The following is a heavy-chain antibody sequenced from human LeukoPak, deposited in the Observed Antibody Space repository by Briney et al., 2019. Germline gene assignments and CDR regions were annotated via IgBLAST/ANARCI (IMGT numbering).Heavy chain of an antibody. CDR3: ARGRGRGFTYFDY. Sequence: PSETLSLTCPVYGGSFSGYYWSWIRQPPGKGLEWIGEINHSGSTNYNPSLKSRVTISVDTSKNQFSLKLSSVTAADTAVYYCARGRGRGFTYFDYWGQGTLVTVSS. V-gene: IGHV4-34*01. CDR1: GGSFSGYY. J-gene: IGHJ4*02. D-gene: IGHD1-26*01. CDR2: INHSGST.